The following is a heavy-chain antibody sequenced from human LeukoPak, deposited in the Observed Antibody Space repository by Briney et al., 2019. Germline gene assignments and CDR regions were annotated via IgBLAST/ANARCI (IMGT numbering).Heavy chain of an antibody. CDR1: VFTFSTYG. CDR2: IPSDGSDN. CDR3: AKGLGDYDDFRLGY. V-gene: IGHV3-30*02. D-gene: IGHD4-17*01. J-gene: IGHJ4*02. Sequence: GGSLRLSCAASVFTFSTYGFHWVRQAPGKGLEWVAFIPSDGSDNYYANSVRGRFTISRDNSKNTLYLQMNSLRSEDTAVYYCAKGLGDYDDFRLGYWGQGTLVTVSS.